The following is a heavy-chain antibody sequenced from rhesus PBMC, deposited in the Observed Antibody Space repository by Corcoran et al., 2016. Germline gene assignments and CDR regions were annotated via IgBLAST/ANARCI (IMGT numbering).Heavy chain of an antibody. D-gene: IGHD5-12*01. J-gene: IGHJ4*01. CDR2: IKSKAYSGTP. CDR1: GFTFSDHS. V-gene: IGHV3-184*01. Sequence: EVQLVESGGGLVQPGGSLRLSCAASGFTFSDHSLSWVRRAPENGLEWVGFIKSKAYSGTPEYAASVKGRFTISTDESKVIAYLQMNSLQTEDTAVYYCARANLPTTVTSTPFDYWGQGVLVTVSS. CDR3: ARANLPTTVTSTPFDY.